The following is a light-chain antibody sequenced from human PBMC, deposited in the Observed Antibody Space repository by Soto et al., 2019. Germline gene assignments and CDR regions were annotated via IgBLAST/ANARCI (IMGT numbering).Light chain of an antibody. V-gene: IGLV1-44*01. CDR2: SNS. CDR3: ATWDDSLNGRV. J-gene: IGLJ1*01. Sequence: QSVLTQPPSASGPPGQRVSISCSGSSSNIGINTVDWYQQLPGTAPKLLIYSNSQRPSGVPDRFSGSKSGTSASLAISGLQSEDEADYFCATWDDSLNGRVFGTGTKVTVX. CDR1: SSNIGINT.